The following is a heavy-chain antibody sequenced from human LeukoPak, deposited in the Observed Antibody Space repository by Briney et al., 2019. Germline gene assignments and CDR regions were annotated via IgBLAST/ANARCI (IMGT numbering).Heavy chain of an antibody. V-gene: IGHV4-39*07. CDR2: IYYSGST. Sequence: NTSETLSLTCTVSGGSISSSSYYWGWIRQPPGKGLEWIGSIYYSGSTYYNPSLKSRVTISVDRSKNQFSLKLSSVTAADTAVYYCARGVQYVVSQHGNWFDPWGQGTLVTVSS. J-gene: IGHJ5*02. D-gene: IGHD1-1*01. CDR3: ARGVQYVVSQHGNWFDP. CDR1: GGSISSSSYY.